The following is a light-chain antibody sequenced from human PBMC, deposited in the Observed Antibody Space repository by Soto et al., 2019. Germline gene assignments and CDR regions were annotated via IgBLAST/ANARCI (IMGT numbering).Light chain of an antibody. CDR2: WAS. CDR3: QQYYSTPDT. J-gene: IGKJ5*01. V-gene: IGKV4-1*01. Sequence: DTVLPHSPYTLAVAPVERATIKFKSRLRGLYSSNNKSYLAWYQQKPGQPPKXXIYWASTRDSGVPARFSGSGSGTDFTLTISSLQPEDVAVYYCQQYYSTPDTFGQGTRLEIK. CDR1: LRGLYSSNNKSY.